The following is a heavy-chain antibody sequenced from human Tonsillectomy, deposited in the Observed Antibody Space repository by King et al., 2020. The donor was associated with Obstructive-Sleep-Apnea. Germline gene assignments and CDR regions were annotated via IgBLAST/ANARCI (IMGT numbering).Heavy chain of an antibody. V-gene: IGHV1-69*01. J-gene: IGHJ6*02. Sequence: QLVQSGAEVKKPGSSVTVSCKASGGTVTTDTISWVRQAPGQGLEWMGGIIPKSGTAHYAQKCQGRVTITADASTNIVFMQLNSLRSEDTAVYYCGRDLTGMDVWGQGTSVAVSS. CDR2: IIPKSGTA. CDR1: GGTVTTDT. CDR3: GRDLTGMDV. D-gene: IGHD3-9*01.